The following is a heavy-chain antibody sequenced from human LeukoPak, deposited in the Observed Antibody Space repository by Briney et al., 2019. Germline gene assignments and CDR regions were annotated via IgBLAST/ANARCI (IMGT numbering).Heavy chain of an antibody. V-gene: IGHV3-66*02. CDR2: IYSDGVT. CDR3: ARDRAEGKTWVEFDP. Sequence: PGGSLRLPCAASGFIVNSYAMSWVRQAPGKGLAWVSLIYSDGVTQYADSVKGRFTISRDNSKNTLYLQMNSLRDEDTAVYFCARDRAEGKTWVEFDPWGQGTLVTVSS. CDR1: GFIVNSYA. J-gene: IGHJ5*02.